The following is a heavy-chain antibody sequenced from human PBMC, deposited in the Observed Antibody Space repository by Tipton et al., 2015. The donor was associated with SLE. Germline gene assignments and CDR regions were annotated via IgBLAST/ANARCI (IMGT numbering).Heavy chain of an antibody. V-gene: IGHV3-15*01. CDR2: IKSKTDGGTT. CDR1: GFTFSNAL. CDR3: AKGPYGYFDS. Sequence: GSLRLSCAASGFTFSNALMTWVRQAPGKGLEWVGRIKSKTDGGTTDYAAPVKGRFTISRDSSKNTLSLQMNSLRVEDTAVYYCAKGPYGYFDSWGQGTLVTVSS. J-gene: IGHJ4*02. D-gene: IGHD2-21*01.